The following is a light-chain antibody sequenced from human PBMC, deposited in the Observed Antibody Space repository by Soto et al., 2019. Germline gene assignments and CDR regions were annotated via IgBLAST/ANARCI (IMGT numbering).Light chain of an antibody. Sequence: IVLTQSPATLSLSPGERATLSCRASQSVSSYLAWYQQKPGKAPRLLIYGASNRPTGIPARFSGSGSGTDFTLAISSLEPEDFAVYYCQQRSNWPLTFGGGTKVDIK. CDR2: GAS. CDR1: QSVSSY. CDR3: QQRSNWPLT. J-gene: IGKJ4*02. V-gene: IGKV3-11*01.